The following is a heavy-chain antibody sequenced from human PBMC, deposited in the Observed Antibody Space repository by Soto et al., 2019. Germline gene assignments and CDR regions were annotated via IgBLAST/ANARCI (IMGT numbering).Heavy chain of an antibody. D-gene: IGHD3-10*01. CDR1: GGTFSSYA. J-gene: IGHJ4*02. V-gene: IGHV1-69*13. Sequence: ASVKVSCKASGGTFSSYAISWVRQAPGQGLEWMGGIIPFFGTANYAQKLQGRVTITADASTSTAYMELSSLRSEDTAVYYCARVSYGSGSYSPSYFDYWGQGTLVTVSS. CDR3: ARVSYGSGSYSPSYFDY. CDR2: IIPFFGTA.